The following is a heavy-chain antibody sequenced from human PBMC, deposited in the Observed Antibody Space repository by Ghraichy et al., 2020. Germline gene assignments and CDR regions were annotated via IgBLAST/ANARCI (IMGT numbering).Heavy chain of an antibody. J-gene: IGHJ4*02. D-gene: IGHD6-6*01. V-gene: IGHV3-48*02. CDR2: ITGRSGTI. Sequence: GESLNISCAASGFTFSTYSMNWVRQAPGRGLEWVSYITGRSGTIYYADSVKGRFTISRDNAKNSLYLQMNSLRDEDTAVYYCARDDSASSFFDYWGQGTLVTVSS. CDR3: ARDDSASSFFDY. CDR1: GFTFSTYS.